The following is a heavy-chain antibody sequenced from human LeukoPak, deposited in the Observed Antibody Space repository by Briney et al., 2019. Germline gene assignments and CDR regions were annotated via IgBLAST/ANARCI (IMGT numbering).Heavy chain of an antibody. CDR3: ARGAHYGSVDY. D-gene: IGHD3-10*01. CDR1: GGSISNYY. Sequence: PSETLSLTCTVSGGSISNYYWSWIRQPPGKGLEWIGCIYYTGTTNYNPSLKSRVAISVDSSKNQFSLKLSSVTAADTAVYYCARGAHYGSVDYWGQGTLVTVSS. V-gene: IGHV4-59*08. J-gene: IGHJ4*02. CDR2: IYYTGTT.